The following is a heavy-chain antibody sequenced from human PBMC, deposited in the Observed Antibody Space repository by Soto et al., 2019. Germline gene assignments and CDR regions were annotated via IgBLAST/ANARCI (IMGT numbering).Heavy chain of an antibody. J-gene: IGHJ4*02. V-gene: IGHV3-48*01. Sequence: GGSLRLSCAASGFTFSSYSMNWVRQAPGKGLEWVSYISSSSSTIYYADSVKGRFTISRDNAKNSLYLQMNSLRAEDTAVYYCARDSPGGDIVVVVAATHPFDYWGQGTLVTVSS. D-gene: IGHD2-15*01. CDR3: ARDSPGGDIVVVVAATHPFDY. CDR2: ISSSSSTI. CDR1: GFTFSSYS.